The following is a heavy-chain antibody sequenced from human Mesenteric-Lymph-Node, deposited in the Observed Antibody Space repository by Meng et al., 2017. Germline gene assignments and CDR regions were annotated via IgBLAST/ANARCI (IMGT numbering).Heavy chain of an antibody. CDR3: ARGVSYYGSGSYGDN. CDR2: MNPSTGNV. D-gene: IGHD3-10*01. V-gene: IGHV1-8*03. CDR1: GYTFTTYD. J-gene: IGHJ4*02. Sequence: ASVKVSCKASGYTFTTYDVFWVRQATGQGLEWMGWMNPSTGNVIYAQKFLDRITFSRDTSISTAYMELTSLTSEDTAVYYCARGVSYYGSGSYGDNWGQGTQVTVSS.